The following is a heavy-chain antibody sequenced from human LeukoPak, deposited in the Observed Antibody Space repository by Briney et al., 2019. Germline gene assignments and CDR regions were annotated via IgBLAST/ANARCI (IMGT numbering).Heavy chain of an antibody. CDR1: GFTFTSYG. V-gene: IGHV3-30*02. CDR2: IRYDGSNK. CDR3: ARDLLGGLGYCSGGSCYSPGDDAFDI. D-gene: IGHD2-15*01. Sequence: GGSLRLSCAASGFTFTSYGFHWVRQAPGKGLEWVAFIRYDGSNKYYADSVKGRFTISRDNSKNTLYLHMNSLRAEDTAVYYCARDLLGGLGYCSGGSCYSPGDDAFDIWGQGTMVTVSS. J-gene: IGHJ3*02.